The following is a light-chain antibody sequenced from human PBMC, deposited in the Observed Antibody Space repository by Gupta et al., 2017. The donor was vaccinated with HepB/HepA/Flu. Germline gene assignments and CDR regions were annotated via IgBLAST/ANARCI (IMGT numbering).Light chain of an antibody. CDR2: AAS. V-gene: IGKV1-39*01. J-gene: IGKJ5*01. Sequence: DIQMTQSPSSLSASVGDRVTITCRASQSISSYLNWYQQKPGKAPKLLIYAASSLQSGVPSRFSGSGSGTDFTRTISRLQHEDFATYYCQQSYSMPPITCGQGTRLEMK. CDR1: QSISSY. CDR3: QQSYSMPPIT.